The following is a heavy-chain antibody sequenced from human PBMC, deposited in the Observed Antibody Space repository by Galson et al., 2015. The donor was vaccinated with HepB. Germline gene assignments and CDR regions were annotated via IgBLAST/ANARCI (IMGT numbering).Heavy chain of an antibody. CDR1: GGTFSSYA. Sequence: SVKVSCKASGGTFSSYAISWVRQAPGQGLEWMGGIIPILGIANYAQKFQGRVTITADKSTSTAYMELSSLRSEDTAVYYCARAVVPAQSAYYYYYYYMDVWGKGTTVTVSS. D-gene: IGHD2-2*01. CDR2: IIPILGIA. V-gene: IGHV1-69*10. J-gene: IGHJ6*03. CDR3: ARAVVPAQSAYYYYYYYMDV.